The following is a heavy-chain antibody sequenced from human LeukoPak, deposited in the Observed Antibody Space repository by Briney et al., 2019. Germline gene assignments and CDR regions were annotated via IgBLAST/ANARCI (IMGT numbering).Heavy chain of an antibody. CDR3: ARGRLGGIVVVPAAIDY. CDR1: GYTFTSYY. J-gene: IGHJ4*02. V-gene: IGHV1-46*01. D-gene: IGHD2-2*01. CDR2: INPSGGST. Sequence: ASVKVSCKASGYTFTSYYMHWVRQAPGQGLEWMGIINPSGGSTSYAQKFQGRVTMTRDTSTSTVYMELGSLRSGDTAVYYCARGRLGGIVVVPAAIDYWGQGTLVTVSS.